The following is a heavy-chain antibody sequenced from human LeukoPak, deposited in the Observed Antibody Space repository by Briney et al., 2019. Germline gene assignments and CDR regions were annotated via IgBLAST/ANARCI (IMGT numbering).Heavy chain of an antibody. V-gene: IGHV3-30-3*01. J-gene: IGHJ4*02. D-gene: IGHD3-22*01. CDR3: ARRARYDSSGYVDY. Sequence: PGGSLRLSCAASGFTFSSYAMHWVRQAPGKGLEWVAVISYDGSNKYYADSVKGRFTISRDNSKNTLYLQMNSLRAEDTAVYYCARRARYDSSGYVDYWGRGTLVTVSS. CDR2: ISYDGSNK. CDR1: GFTFSSYA.